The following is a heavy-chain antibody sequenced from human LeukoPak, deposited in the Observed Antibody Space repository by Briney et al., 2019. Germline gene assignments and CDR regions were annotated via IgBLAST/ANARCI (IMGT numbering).Heavy chain of an antibody. CDR2: SSGSGGST. CDR3: AKLRRKDNSGSLVAGYFDY. CDR1: GFTFSSYA. V-gene: IGHV3-23*01. J-gene: IGHJ4*02. D-gene: IGHD1-26*01. Sequence: GGSLRLSCAASGFTFSSYAMSWVRQAPGKGLEWVSASSGSGGSTYYADSVKGRFTISRDNSKNTLYLQMNSLRAEDTAVYYCAKLRRKDNSGSLVAGYFDYWGQGTLVTVSS.